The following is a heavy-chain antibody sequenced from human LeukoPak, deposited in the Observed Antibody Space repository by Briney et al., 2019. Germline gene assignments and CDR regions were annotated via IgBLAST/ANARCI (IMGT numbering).Heavy chain of an antibody. D-gene: IGHD3-3*01. CDR3: SWSGEAD. J-gene: IGHJ4*02. CDR2: IKQDGSEK. V-gene: IGHV3-7*01. Sequence: GGSLRLSCAASGFTFRGYWTSWVRQAPGKGLEWVADIKQDGSEKYYVDSVKGRFTISTDNAKNSVYLQMNSLRAEDTAVYYCSWSGEADWGQGTLVTVSS. CDR1: GFTFRGYW.